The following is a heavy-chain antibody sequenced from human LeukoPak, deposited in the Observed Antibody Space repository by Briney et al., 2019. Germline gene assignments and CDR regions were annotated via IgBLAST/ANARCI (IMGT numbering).Heavy chain of an antibody. J-gene: IGHJ4*02. CDR2: IFYSGST. CDR3: ARGWRDYYGSGGYSERYDY. CDR1: GVSISTYY. V-gene: IGHV4-59*01. D-gene: IGHD3-10*01. Sequence: SETLSLTCTVSGVSISTYYWSWIRQPPGKGLEWIGYIFYSGSTNSNPSLKSRVSISVDTFKNQFSLKLSSVTAADTAVYYCARGWRDYYGSGGYSERYDYWGQGTLVTVSS.